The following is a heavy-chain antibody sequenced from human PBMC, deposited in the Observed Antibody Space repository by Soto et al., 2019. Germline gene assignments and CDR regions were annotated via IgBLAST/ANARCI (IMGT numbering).Heavy chain of an antibody. CDR1: GFTFSNYW. CDR3: AREDCVGGTCYSLACSFYYYMDV. J-gene: IGHJ6*03. CDR2: INSDGSVS. D-gene: IGHD2-15*01. Sequence: EVQLVESGGGLVQPGGSLRLSCAASGFTFSNYWMYWVRQAPGEGLVWVSRINSDGSVSSYADSVKGRLTISRDNIKNTLYLQMDSLRAEDTAVYYCAREDCVGGTCYSLACSFYYYMDVWGKGTTVTVFS. V-gene: IGHV3-74*01.